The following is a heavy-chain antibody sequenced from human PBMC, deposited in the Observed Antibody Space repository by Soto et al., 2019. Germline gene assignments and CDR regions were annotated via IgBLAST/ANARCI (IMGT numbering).Heavy chain of an antibody. V-gene: IGHV3-30*18. CDR3: AKDLGHGGRGAFYI. J-gene: IGHJ3*02. CDR2: ISYDGSNK. Sequence: QVQLVESGGGVVQPGRSLRLSCAASGFTFSSYGMHWVRQAPGKGLEWVALISYDGSNKYYADSVKGRFTISRDNSKNTLYLQMNSLRTEDTAVYSCAKDLGHGGRGAFYIWGQGTMVTVSS. D-gene: IGHD7-27*01. CDR1: GFTFSSYG.